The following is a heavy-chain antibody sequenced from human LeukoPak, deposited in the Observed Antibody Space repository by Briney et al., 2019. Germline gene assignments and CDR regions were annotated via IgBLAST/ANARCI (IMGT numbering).Heavy chain of an antibody. CDR1: GGSFSTYY. Sequence: SETLSLTCSVSGGSFSTYYWSWIRQPPGKGLEWIGYIYYSGSTNYNPSLKSRVTISIDTSKNQFSLKLSSVTAADTAVYYCARRASSSLAWFDPWGQGTLVTVSS. V-gene: IGHV4-59*08. CDR3: ARRASSSLAWFDP. D-gene: IGHD2-15*01. J-gene: IGHJ5*02. CDR2: IYYSGST.